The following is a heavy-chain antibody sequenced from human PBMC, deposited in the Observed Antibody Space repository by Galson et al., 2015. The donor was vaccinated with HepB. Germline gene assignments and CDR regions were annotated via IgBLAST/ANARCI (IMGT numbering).Heavy chain of an antibody. CDR2: INPSGGST. Sequence: SVKVSCKASGYTLTNYYVHWVRQAPGQGLEWMGRINPSGGSTDYAQRLQGRVTMTRVTSTSTVYVELSSLRSEDTAVYYCARGRVGATKVIDYWGQGTLVTVSS. J-gene: IGHJ4*02. D-gene: IGHD1-26*01. V-gene: IGHV1-46*01. CDR3: ARGRVGATKVIDY. CDR1: GYTLTNYY.